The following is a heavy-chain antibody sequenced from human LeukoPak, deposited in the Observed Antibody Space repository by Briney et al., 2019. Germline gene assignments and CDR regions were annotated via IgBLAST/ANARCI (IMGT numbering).Heavy chain of an antibody. J-gene: IGHJ4*02. CDR3: AREDSGSYREFDY. CDR1: GGSISSYY. Sequence: PSETLSLTCTVSGGSISSYYWSRIRQPAGKGLEWIGRIYTSGSTNYNASLKSRVSMSVDTSKNQFSLKLSSVTAADTAVFYCAREDSGSYREFDYWGQGTLVTVSS. V-gene: IGHV4-4*07. CDR2: IYTSGST. D-gene: IGHD1-26*01.